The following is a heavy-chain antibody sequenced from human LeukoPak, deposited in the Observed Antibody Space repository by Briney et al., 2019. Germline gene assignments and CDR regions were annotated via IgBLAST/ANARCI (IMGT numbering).Heavy chain of an antibody. D-gene: IGHD5-12*01. CDR2: INHRGST. J-gene: IGHJ6*02. Sequence: SETLSLTCAVHGGSFSGYYWSWIRQPPGKGLDWIGEINHRGSTNYNPSLKSRVTISVDTSKNQFSLKLSSVTAADTAVYYCARTLGSDYDRFYYYYGMDVWGQGTTVTVSS. V-gene: IGHV4-34*01. CDR1: GGSFSGYY. CDR3: ARTLGSDYDRFYYYYGMDV.